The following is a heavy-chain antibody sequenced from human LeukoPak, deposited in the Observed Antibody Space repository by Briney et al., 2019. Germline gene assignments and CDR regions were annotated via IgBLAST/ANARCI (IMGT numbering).Heavy chain of an antibody. CDR2: INSDGSST. CDR3: ARGNFYIAAFDY. CDR1: GFTVSSNS. Sequence: GGSLRLSCTVSGFTVSSNSMSWVRQAPGKGLVWVSRINSDGSSTSYADSVKGRFTISRDNAKNTLYLQMNSLRAEDTAVYYCARGNFYIAAFDYWGQGTLVTVSS. J-gene: IGHJ4*02. D-gene: IGHD5-12*01. V-gene: IGHV3-74*01.